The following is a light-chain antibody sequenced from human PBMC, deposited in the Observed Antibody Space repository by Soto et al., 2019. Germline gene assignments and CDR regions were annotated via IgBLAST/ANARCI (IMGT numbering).Light chain of an antibody. CDR1: SSNIGSNT. CDR3: AAWDDSLNAVYV. J-gene: IGLJ1*01. CDR2: SNN. V-gene: IGLV1-44*01. Sequence: QSVLTQPPSASGTPGQRVTISCSGSSSNIGSNTVIWYQQLPGTAPKLLIYSNNQRPSGVPDRFSGSKSGTSASLAISGLQSEDEADYYCAAWDDSLNAVYVFGTGTKVTVL.